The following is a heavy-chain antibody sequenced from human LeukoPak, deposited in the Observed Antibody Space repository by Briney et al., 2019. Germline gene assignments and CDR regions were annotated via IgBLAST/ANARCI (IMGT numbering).Heavy chain of an antibody. V-gene: IGHV1-2*02. D-gene: IGHD3-10*01. CDR1: GYTFTAYY. CDR2: INPNSGAT. J-gene: IGHJ6*02. CDR3: ARLFFQFAYYGLDV. Sequence: ASVKVSFKSSGYTFTAYYIHWVRQAPGQGLEWMGWINPNSGATNYAQIFQGIVTMSRDKYISPAYIELSSLGSDDTADYCCARLFFQFAYYGLDVWGQGTTVSVSS.